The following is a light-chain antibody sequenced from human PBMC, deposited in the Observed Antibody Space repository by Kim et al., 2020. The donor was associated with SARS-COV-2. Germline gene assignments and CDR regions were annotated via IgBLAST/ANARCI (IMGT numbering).Light chain of an antibody. CDR1: SSDVGGYNY. J-gene: IGLJ2*01. CDR2: DVS. Sequence: QSITISCTGTSSDVGGYNYVYWYQQHPGKAPKLMIYDVSNRPSGVSNRFSGSKSGNTASLTISGLQAEDEADYYCSSYGSSSTLLVFGGGTQLTVL. V-gene: IGLV2-14*03. CDR3: SSYGSSSTLLV.